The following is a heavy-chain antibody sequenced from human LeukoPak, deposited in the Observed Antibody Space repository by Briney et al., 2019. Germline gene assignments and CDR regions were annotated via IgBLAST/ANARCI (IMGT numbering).Heavy chain of an antibody. V-gene: IGHV4-38-2*02. CDR1: GYSISTGYY. CDR2: FYHGGST. J-gene: IGHJ5*02. Sequence: SETLSLTCTVSGYSISTGYYWDWIRQPPGKGLEWIGTFYHGGSTYYNPSLKSRVTISVDTSKNQFSLKLSSVTAADTAVYYCARRNYDISSSDGWFDPWGQGTLVTVSS. CDR3: ARRNYDISSSDGWFDP. D-gene: IGHD3-9*01.